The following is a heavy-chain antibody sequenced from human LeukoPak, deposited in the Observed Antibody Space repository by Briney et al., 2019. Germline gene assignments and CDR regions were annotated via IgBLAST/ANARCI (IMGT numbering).Heavy chain of an antibody. CDR1: GFTFSAYW. Sequence: GGSLRLSCEASGFTFSAYWMSWVRQAPGQGLEWVASINQGGSERHFVDSVKGRFTISRDNARNSLSLQMNSLRAEDTAVYYCARVGGGKVGAGLFDYWGQGTLVTVSS. CDR3: ARVGGGKVGAGLFDY. D-gene: IGHD1-26*01. CDR2: INQGGSER. V-gene: IGHV3-7*01. J-gene: IGHJ4*02.